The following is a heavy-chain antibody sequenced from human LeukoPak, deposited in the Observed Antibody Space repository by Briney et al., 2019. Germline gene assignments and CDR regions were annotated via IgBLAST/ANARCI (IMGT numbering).Heavy chain of an antibody. D-gene: IGHD4-17*01. J-gene: IGHJ4*02. Sequence: SETLSLTCTVSGGSISSSSYYWGWIRQPPGKGLEWIGSIYYSGSTYYNPSLKSRVTISVDTSKNQFSLKLSSVTAADTAVYYCARLRPMTTVTTRGYFDYWGQGTLVTVSS. CDR3: ARLRPMTTVTTRGYFDY. CDR2: IYYSGST. V-gene: IGHV4-39*01. CDR1: GGSISSSSYY.